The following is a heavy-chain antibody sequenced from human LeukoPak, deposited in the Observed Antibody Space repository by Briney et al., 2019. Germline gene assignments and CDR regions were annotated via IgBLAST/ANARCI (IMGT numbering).Heavy chain of an antibody. Sequence: GSLRLSCAASGFTFSSYWMSWVRQAPGKGLEWVSYISSSGSTIYYADSVKGRFTISRDNAKNSLYLQMNSLRAEDTAVYYCARRHIAAAGTGGAFDIWGQGTMVTVSS. D-gene: IGHD6-13*01. CDR3: ARRHIAAAGTGGAFDI. J-gene: IGHJ3*02. CDR2: ISSSGSTI. V-gene: IGHV3-48*04. CDR1: GFTFSSYW.